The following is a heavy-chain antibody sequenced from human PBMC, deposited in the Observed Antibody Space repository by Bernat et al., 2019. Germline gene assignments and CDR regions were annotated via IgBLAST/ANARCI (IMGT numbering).Heavy chain of an antibody. V-gene: IGHV1-18*01. Sequence: QVQLVQSGAEVKKPGSSVKVSCKASGDTFSSYGISWVRQAPGQGLEWMGWIIPYNGNTNYAQKFQGRVTITTDTSTSTAYMELRSLRSDDTAVYYCVVATVRGHYFDNWGQGTLVTVSS. CDR3: VVATVRGHYFDN. CDR1: GDTFSSYG. D-gene: IGHD5-12*01. CDR2: IIPYNGNT. J-gene: IGHJ4*02.